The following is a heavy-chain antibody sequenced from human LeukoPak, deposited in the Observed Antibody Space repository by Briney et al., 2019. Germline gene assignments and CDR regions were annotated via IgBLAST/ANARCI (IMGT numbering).Heavy chain of an antibody. Sequence: PGRSLRLSCAASGFTFSSYAMHWVRQAPGKGLEWVANIKQDGSEKYYVDSVKGRFTISRDNAKNSLYLQMNSLRAEDTAVYYCAREGGWDTFDYWGQGTLVTVSS. J-gene: IGHJ4*02. CDR3: AREGGWDTFDY. V-gene: IGHV3-7*01. CDR2: IKQDGSEK. CDR1: GFTFSSYA. D-gene: IGHD1-26*01.